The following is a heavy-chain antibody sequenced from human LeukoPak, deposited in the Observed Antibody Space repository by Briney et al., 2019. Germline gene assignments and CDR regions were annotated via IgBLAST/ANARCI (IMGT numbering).Heavy chain of an antibody. CDR1: GITFSSYS. J-gene: IGHJ4*02. CDR2: ISSSGSTK. CDR3: ARGGLSIMGY. V-gene: IGHV3-48*01. D-gene: IGHD2/OR15-2a*01. Sequence: SGGSLRLSCGASGITFSSYSMNWVRQAPGKGLEWVSYISSSGSTKYYAGSVKGRFTISRDNARNSLYLQMNSLRAEDTAVYFCARGGLSIMGYWGQGTLVTVSS.